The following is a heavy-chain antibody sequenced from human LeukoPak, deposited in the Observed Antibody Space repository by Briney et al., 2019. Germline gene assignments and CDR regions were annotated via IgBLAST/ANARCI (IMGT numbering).Heavy chain of an antibody. J-gene: IGHJ4*02. Sequence: GSLRLSCAASGFSFSTNWMDWIRQAPGKGLEWVANIKQDGSAKHYVDSVRGRFTISRDNAKDSLYLQMNSLTVEDTAVYYCAKEGDWTHEYWGQGTLVTVSS. CDR1: GFSFSTNW. CDR2: IKQDGSAK. D-gene: IGHD2-21*02. CDR3: AKEGDWTHEY. V-gene: IGHV3-7*03.